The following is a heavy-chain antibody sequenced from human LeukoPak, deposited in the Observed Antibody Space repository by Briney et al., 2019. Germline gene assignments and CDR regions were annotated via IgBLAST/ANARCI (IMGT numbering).Heavy chain of an antibody. CDR1: GGSFSGYY. CDR3: ARRITMVRGVTDWFDP. CDR2: INHSGST. Sequence: SETLSLTCAVYGGSFSGYYWSWIRQPPGKGLEWIGEINHSGSTNYNPSLKSRVTISVDTSKNQFSLKLSSVTAADTAVYYCARRITMVRGVTDWFDPWGQGTLVTVSS. D-gene: IGHD3-10*01. V-gene: IGHV4-34*01. J-gene: IGHJ5*02.